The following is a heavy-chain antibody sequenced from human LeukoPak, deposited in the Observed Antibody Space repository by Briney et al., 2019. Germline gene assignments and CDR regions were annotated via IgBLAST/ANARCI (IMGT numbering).Heavy chain of an antibody. CDR1: GFTFSSYG. D-gene: IGHD3-16*01. V-gene: IGHV3-30*03. CDR3: ARDGGAGWYFDL. J-gene: IGHJ2*01. Sequence: GGSLRLSCAASGFTFSSYGMHRVRQAPGKGLEWVAVISYDGSNKYYADSVKGRFTISRDNSKNTLYLQMNSLRVEDTAVYYCARDGGAGWYFDLWGRGTLVTVSS. CDR2: ISYDGSNK.